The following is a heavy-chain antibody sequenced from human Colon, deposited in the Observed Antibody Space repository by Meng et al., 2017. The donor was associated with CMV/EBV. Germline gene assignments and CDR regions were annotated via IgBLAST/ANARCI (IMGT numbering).Heavy chain of an antibody. CDR3: AKGADFHDFWSGFAY. CDR1: GFTFNDFD. J-gene: IGHJ4*02. D-gene: IGHD3-3*01. V-gene: IGHV3-23*01. CDR2: ISGSGVTT. Sequence: GGLRLSCSASGFTFNDFDMTWVRQAPGKGLEWVSSISGSGVTTYYSDAVKGRFTISRDNSRNTLYLQINSLRADDTAVYYCAKGADFHDFWSGFAYWGQGAVVTVSS.